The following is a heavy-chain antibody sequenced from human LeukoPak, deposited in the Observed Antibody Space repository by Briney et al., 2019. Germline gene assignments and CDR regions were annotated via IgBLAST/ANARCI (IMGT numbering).Heavy chain of an antibody. V-gene: IGHV4-59*08. CDR1: GDSISSYY. Sequence: SETLSLTCTVSGDSISSYYWSWIRQPPGKGLEWIGYIYYSGSTNYNPSLKSRVTISVDTSKNQFSLKLSSVTAADTAVYYCARQEGEWFGELFDYWGQGTLVTVSS. CDR3: ARQEGEWFGELFDY. CDR2: IYYSGST. J-gene: IGHJ4*02. D-gene: IGHD3-10*01.